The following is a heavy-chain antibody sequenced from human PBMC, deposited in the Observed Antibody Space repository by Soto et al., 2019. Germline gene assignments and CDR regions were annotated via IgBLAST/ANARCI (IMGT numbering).Heavy chain of an antibody. V-gene: IGHV3-23*01. Sequence: GGSMRLSCAASGFTLSSYAMRWVRQAPGKGLEWVSAISGSGGSTYYADSVKGRFTISRDNSKNTLYLQMNSLRAEDTAVYYCAKDHNSSWYNWFDPWGQGTLVTVS. D-gene: IGHD6-13*01. CDR1: GFTLSSYA. CDR2: ISGSGGST. CDR3: AKDHNSSWYNWFDP. J-gene: IGHJ5*02.